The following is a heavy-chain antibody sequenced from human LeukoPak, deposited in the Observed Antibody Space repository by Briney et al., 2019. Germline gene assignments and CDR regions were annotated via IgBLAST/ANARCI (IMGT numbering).Heavy chain of an antibody. CDR2: IYPGDSDT. CDR3: ARVISRWLQFIGDY. Sequence: GESLKISCKGSGYSFTSYWIGWVRQMPGKGLEWMGIIYPGDSDTRYSPSFQSQVTISADKSISTAYLQWSSLKASDTAVYYCARVISRWLQFIGDYWGQGTLVTVSS. V-gene: IGHV5-51*01. D-gene: IGHD5-12*01. CDR1: GYSFTSYW. J-gene: IGHJ4*02.